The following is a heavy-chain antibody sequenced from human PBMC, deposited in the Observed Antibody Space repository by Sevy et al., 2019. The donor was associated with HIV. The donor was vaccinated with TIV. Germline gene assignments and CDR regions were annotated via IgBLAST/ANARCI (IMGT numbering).Heavy chain of an antibody. CDR1: GFTFNNYW. V-gene: IGHV3-7*01. J-gene: IGHJ6*02. Sequence: GGSLRLSCAASGFTFNNYWMSWVRQAPGKGLEWVANIKQDGSEKYYVDSGKGRFAISGDNAKNSLYLQMSSLSAEDTAVYYCARVQNSGYYWNYYYFGMDVWGQGTTVTVSS. CDR3: ARVQNSGYYWNYYYFGMDV. CDR2: IKQDGSEK. D-gene: IGHD5-12*01.